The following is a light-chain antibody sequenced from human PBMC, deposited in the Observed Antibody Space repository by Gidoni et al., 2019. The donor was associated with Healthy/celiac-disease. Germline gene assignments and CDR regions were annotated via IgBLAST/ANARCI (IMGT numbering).Light chain of an antibody. J-gene: IGLJ2*01. CDR1: KLGDKY. Sequence: SYELTQPPSVSESPGQTASITCSGDKLGDKYACWYQQKPGQSPVLVIYQDSKRPSGIPERFSGSNSGNTATRTISGTQAMDEADYYCQAWDSSTVVFGGGTKLTVL. V-gene: IGLV3-1*01. CDR2: QDS. CDR3: QAWDSSTVV.